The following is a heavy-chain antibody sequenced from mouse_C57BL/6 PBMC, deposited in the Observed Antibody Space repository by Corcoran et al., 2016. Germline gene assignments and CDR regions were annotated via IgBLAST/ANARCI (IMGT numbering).Heavy chain of an antibody. CDR3: ASGPPLNY. Sequence: EVQLVESGGGLVQPGGSLRLSCAASGFTFSSYSMNWVRQAPGQGLGWVSSISSSNSYIYSADSLKGRFTISRDNAKNSLYLHMNSLRADDTAVYYCASGPPLNYWGQGTLVTVSS. D-gene: IGHD3-1*01. J-gene: IGHJ4*01. CDR1: GFTFSSYS. CDR2: ISSSNSYI. V-gene: IGHV5-17*01.